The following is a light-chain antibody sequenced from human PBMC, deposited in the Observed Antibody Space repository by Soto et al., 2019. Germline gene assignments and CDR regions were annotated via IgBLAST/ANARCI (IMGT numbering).Light chain of an antibody. J-gene: IGKJ5*01. V-gene: IGKV1-13*02. CDR2: DVS. CDR3: QQFNSYSIT. Sequence: AIQLTQSPSSLSASVGDRVTITCRASQDIRGALAWYQQKPGKAPKMLIYDVSTLESGVPSRFSGSSSGTECTLTISSLQPEDFATYYCQQFNSYSITFGQGTRLEIK. CDR1: QDIRGA.